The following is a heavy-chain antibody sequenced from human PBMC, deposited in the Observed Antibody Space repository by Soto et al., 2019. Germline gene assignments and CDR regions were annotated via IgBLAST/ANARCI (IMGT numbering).Heavy chain of an antibody. V-gene: IGHV4-30-4*01. CDR1: GGSISSGDYY. Sequence: SETLSLTCTVSGGSISSGDYYWRWIRQPPGKGLEWIGYIYYSGSTYSNPSLKSRFTISVDPSKTQFSLKLSSVTAADTAVYYCARGMVYATENWFDPWGQGTLVTVSS. D-gene: IGHD2-8*01. CDR2: IYYSGST. CDR3: ARGMVYATENWFDP. J-gene: IGHJ5*02.